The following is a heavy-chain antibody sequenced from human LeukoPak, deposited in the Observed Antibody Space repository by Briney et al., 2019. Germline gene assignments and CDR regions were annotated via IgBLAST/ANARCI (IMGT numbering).Heavy chain of an antibody. V-gene: IGHV3-33*08. J-gene: IGHJ4*02. CDR1: GFSFSVSG. CDR3: ARTGRGRETSTYYFDS. D-gene: IGHD1-14*01. CDR2: IWFDESSQ. Sequence: TGGSLRLSCAASGFSFSVSGMHWVRQAPGRGPEYVAGIWFDESSQRYADSVEGRFTIPRENSKNTVFLQMRSVRVEDTAVYFCARTGRGRETSTYYFDSWGRGTPVSLPS.